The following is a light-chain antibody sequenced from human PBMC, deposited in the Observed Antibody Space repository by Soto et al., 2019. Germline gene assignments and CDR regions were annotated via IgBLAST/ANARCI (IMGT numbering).Light chain of an antibody. Sequence: QLVLTQSPSASASLGASVKLTCTLSSGHSSYAIAWHQQQPEKGPRYLMKLNSDGSHSQGDGIPDRFSGSSSGAERYLTISSLQSEDEADYYCQTWGTGLHWVFGGGTKLTVL. J-gene: IGLJ3*02. V-gene: IGLV4-69*01. CDR3: QTWGTGLHWV. CDR1: SGHSSYA. CDR2: LNSDGSH.